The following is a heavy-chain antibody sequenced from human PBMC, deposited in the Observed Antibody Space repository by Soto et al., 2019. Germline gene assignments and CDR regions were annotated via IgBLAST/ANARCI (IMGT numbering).Heavy chain of an antibody. CDR3: AILGAYYQAMDS. J-gene: IGHJ1*01. CDR1: AGSLSPNY. Sequence: ASETLSLTCTVSAGSLSPNYWSWIRQPPGKGLEWIGYIYYAGTTTYNPSLQSRVSISVDTAKNEVSLKLTSVTAADTAVYFCAILGAYYQAMDSWGQGTLVTVSS. CDR2: IYYAGTT. D-gene: IGHD3-22*01. V-gene: IGHV4-59*08.